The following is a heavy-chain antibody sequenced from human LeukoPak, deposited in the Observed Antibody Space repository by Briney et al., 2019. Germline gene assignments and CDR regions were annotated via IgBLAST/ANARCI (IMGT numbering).Heavy chain of an antibody. D-gene: IGHD4-17*01. V-gene: IGHV3-23*01. J-gene: IGHJ5*02. CDR2: ILSTGTT. CDR3: ATVKYDYGDPVGWFDP. Sequence: TGGSLRLSCAASGFPFSASAMTWVRQAPGKGLEWVSHILSTGTTYYADSVRGRFTISRDNSKNTLYLLMTSLRADDTAVYYCATVKYDYGDPVGWFDPWGQGTLVPVSS. CDR1: GFPFSASA.